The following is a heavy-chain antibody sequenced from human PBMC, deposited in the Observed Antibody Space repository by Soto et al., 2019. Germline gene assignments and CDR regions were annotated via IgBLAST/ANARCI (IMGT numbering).Heavy chain of an antibody. D-gene: IGHD1-7*01. V-gene: IGHV3-53*01. CDR1: GFTVSSNY. Sequence: GGSLRLSCAASGFTVSSNYMSWVRQAPGKGLEWVSVIYSGGSTYYADSVKGRFTISRDNFKNTLYLQMNSLRAEDTAVYYCAREARGTTGYWGQGTLVTVSS. CDR3: AREARGTTGY. J-gene: IGHJ4*02. CDR2: IYSGGST.